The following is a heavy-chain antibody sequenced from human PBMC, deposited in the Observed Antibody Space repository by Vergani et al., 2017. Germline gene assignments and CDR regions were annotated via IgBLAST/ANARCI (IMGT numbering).Heavy chain of an antibody. J-gene: IGHJ5*02. CDR2: ISSSSSYI. D-gene: IGHD3-10*01. CDR1: GFTFSSYS. CDR3: ARGITMVRGVTAA. V-gene: IGHV3-21*01. Sequence: EVQLVESGGGLVKPGGSLRLSCAASGFTFSSYSMYWVRQAPGKGLEWVSSISSSSSYIYYADSVKGRFTISRDNAKNSLYLQMNSLRAEDTAVYYCARGITMVRGVTAAWGQGTLVTVSS.